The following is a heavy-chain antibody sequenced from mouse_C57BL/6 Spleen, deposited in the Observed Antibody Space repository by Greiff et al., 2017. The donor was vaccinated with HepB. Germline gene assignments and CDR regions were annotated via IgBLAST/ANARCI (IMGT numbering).Heavy chain of an antibody. CDR2: IWSGGST. D-gene: IGHD2-1*01. Sequence: QVRLKQSGPGLVQPSQSLSITCTVSGFSLTSYGVHWVRQSPGKGLEWLGVIWSGGSTDYNAAFISRLSISKDNSKSQVFFKMNSLQADDTAIYYCARKGDYGNYLDYWGQGTTLTVSS. CDR1: GFSLTSYG. V-gene: IGHV2-2*01. CDR3: ARKGDYGNYLDY. J-gene: IGHJ2*01.